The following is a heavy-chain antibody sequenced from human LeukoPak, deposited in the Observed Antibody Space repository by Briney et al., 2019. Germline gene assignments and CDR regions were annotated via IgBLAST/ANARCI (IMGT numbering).Heavy chain of an antibody. CDR2: IYYSGST. V-gene: IGHV4-59*01. D-gene: IGHD1-26*01. CDR3: ARLGSGSYHYYYMDV. Sequence: SETLSLTCTVSGGSISSYYWSWTRQPPGKGLEWIGYIYYSGSTNCNPSLKSRVTISVDTSKNQFSLKLSSVTAADTAVYYCARLGSGSYHYYYMDVWGKGTTVTVSS. CDR1: GGSISSYY. J-gene: IGHJ6*03.